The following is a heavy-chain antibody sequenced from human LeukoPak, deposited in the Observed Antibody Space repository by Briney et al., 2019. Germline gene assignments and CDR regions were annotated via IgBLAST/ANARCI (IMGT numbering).Heavy chain of an antibody. CDR1: GGSISSYY. J-gene: IGHJ2*01. CDR3: ARDLGGYKWELPHWYFDL. CDR2: IYYSGST. V-gene: IGHV4-59*01. D-gene: IGHD1-26*01. Sequence: RSSETLSLTCTVSGGSISSYYWSWIRQPPGKGLEWSGYIYYSGSTNYNPSLKSRVTISVDTSKNQFSLKLSSVTAADTAVYYCARDLGGYKWELPHWYFDLWGRGTLVTVSS.